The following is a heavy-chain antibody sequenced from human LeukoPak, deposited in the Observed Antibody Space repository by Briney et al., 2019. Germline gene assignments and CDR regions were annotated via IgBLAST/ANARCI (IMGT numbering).Heavy chain of an antibody. J-gene: IGHJ4*02. Sequence: GGSLRLSCAASGLTFSSYWMHWVRHAPGKGLVWVSRINSDGSSTIYADSVKGRFTISRDNAKNTLYLQMNSLRPEDTAVHHCASGGPVYFDYWGQGALVTVSS. CDR3: ASGGPVYFDY. CDR1: GLTFSSYW. CDR2: INSDGSST. D-gene: IGHD3-16*01. V-gene: IGHV3-74*01.